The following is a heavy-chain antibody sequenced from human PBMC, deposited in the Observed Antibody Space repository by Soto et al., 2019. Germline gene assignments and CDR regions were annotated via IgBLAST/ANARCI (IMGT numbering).Heavy chain of an antibody. CDR2: ISSSSSYI. D-gene: IGHD3-3*01. J-gene: IGHJ6*02. Sequence: WWSLRLSCAASVFTFSSYSMNWFRQAPGKGLEWVSSISSSSSYIYYADSVKGRFTISRDNAKNSLYLQMNSLRAEDTAVYYCATPTYYDFWSGYSYYYYGMDVWGQGTTVTVSS. V-gene: IGHV3-21*01. CDR3: ATPTYYDFWSGYSYYYYGMDV. CDR1: VFTFSSYS.